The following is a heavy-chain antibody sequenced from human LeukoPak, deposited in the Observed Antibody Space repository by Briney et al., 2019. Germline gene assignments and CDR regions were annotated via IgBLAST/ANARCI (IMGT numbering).Heavy chain of an antibody. D-gene: IGHD3-10*01. CDR2: ISSSSYI. J-gene: IGHJ3*02. Sequence: TGGSLRLSCAASGFTFSSYSMNWVRQAPGKGLEWVSSISSSSYIYYADSVKGRFTISRDNAKNSLYLQMNSLRAEDTAVYYCAKALPITMVRGCFDAFDIWGQGTMVTVSS. CDR3: AKALPITMVRGCFDAFDI. CDR1: GFTFSSYS. V-gene: IGHV3-21*01.